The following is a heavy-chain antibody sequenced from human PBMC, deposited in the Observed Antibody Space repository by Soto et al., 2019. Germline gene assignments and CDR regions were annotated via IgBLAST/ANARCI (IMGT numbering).Heavy chain of an antibody. V-gene: IGHV3-21*01. Sequence: PGGSLRLSCAASGFTFSSYSMTWVRQAPGKGLEWVSSISSSSSYIYYADSVKGRFTISRDNAKNSLYLQMNSLRAADTAVYYCARDVAVAGTDFDYWGQGALVT. CDR1: GFTFSSYS. J-gene: IGHJ4*02. CDR3: ARDVAVAGTDFDY. D-gene: IGHD6-19*01. CDR2: ISSSSSYI.